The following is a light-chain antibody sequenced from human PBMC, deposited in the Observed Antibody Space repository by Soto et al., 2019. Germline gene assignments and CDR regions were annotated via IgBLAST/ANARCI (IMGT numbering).Light chain of an antibody. CDR1: QDISNY. V-gene: IGKV1-5*03. CDR2: KAS. CDR3: QHYNSYSEV. Sequence: DTRMTQSPSSLSASVGDRVTITCQASQDISNYLNWYQQKPGKAPKLLIYKASTLKSGVPSRFSGSGSGTEFTLTISSLQPDDFATYYCQHYNSYSEVFGQGTKVDI. J-gene: IGKJ1*01.